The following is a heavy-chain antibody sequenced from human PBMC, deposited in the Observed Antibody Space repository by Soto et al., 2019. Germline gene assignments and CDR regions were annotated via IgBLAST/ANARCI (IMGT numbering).Heavy chain of an antibody. CDR1: GDSITSNNW. J-gene: IGHJ5*02. CDR3: AMRSRSPLP. D-gene: IGHD6-6*01. V-gene: IGHV4-4*02. CDR2: IYHSVTT. Sequence: QVQLQESGPGLVKPSGTLSLTCAVSGDSITSNNWWTWVRQPPGKGLEWIGEIYHSVTTNYNPSLKSRVIISVDKSKNQFSLEVRSVTAADTAVYYCAMRSRSPLPWGQGTQVTVSS.